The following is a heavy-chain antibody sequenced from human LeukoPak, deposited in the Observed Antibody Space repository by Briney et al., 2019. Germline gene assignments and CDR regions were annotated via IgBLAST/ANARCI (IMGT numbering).Heavy chain of an antibody. CDR2: ITLGGST. J-gene: IGHJ3*02. CDR1: GFIFSSYP. Sequence: PGGSLRLSCAAAGFIFSSYPMNWVRQAPGKGLEWISFITLGGSTYCPDSVKGRFTISRDNGKNSLYLQMNSLRDDDTAVYYCVRGHLWAFDIWGQGTMVTVSS. V-gene: IGHV3-48*02. CDR3: VRGHLWAFDI. D-gene: IGHD2-21*01.